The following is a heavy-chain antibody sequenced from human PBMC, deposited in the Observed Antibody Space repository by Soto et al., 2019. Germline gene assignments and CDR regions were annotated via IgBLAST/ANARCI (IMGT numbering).Heavy chain of an antibody. CDR3: ARRRSSGSGVLGWFDP. D-gene: IGHD6-19*01. V-gene: IGHV1-69*01. CDR2: IIPIFGTA. J-gene: IGHJ5*02. Sequence: QVQLVQSGAEVKKPGSSVKVSCKASGGTFSSYAISWVRQAPGQGLEWMGGIIPIFGTANYAQKVQGRVTITADESTSTAYMELSSLRSEDTAVYYCARRRSSGSGVLGWFDPWGQGSLVTVSS. CDR1: GGTFSSYA.